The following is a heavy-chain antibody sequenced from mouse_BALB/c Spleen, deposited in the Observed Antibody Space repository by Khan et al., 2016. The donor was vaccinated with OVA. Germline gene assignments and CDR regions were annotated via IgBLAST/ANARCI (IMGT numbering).Heavy chain of an antibody. Sequence: EVQLVESGPGLVKPSQSLSLTCTVTGYSITSDYAWNWIRQFPGNKLEWMGYISSSGSTSYNPSLKSRFSISRDTSKNQFFLQLNSVTTEDTATYYCAMGRTYWGQGTLVTVSA. CDR3: AMGRTY. CDR1: GYSITSDYA. V-gene: IGHV3-2*02. D-gene: IGHD4-1*01. CDR2: ISSSGST. J-gene: IGHJ3*01.